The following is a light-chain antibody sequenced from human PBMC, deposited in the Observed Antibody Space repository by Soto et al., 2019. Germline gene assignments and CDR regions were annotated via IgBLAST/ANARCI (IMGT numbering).Light chain of an antibody. J-gene: IGKJ4*01. Sequence: EIVLTQSPGTLSLSPGERATLSCRASQSVSSSYLAWYQQKPGQAPRLLNYAASSRATGIPARFSGSGAGKDFTINISRLEPEDFAEYYCQQYGSSPTFGGGTKVEIK. CDR2: AAS. CDR1: QSVSSSY. CDR3: QQYGSSPT. V-gene: IGKV3-20*01.